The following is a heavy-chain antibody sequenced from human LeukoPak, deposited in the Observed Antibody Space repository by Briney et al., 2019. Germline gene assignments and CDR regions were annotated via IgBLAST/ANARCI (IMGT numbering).Heavy chain of an antibody. J-gene: IGHJ4*02. CDR3: ARGGPFPSSSSSREYYLDY. CDR2: RIIYNGNT. D-gene: IGHD6-6*01. CDR1: GYDFINYG. Sequence: ASVKVSCKASGYDFINYGISWVRQAPGQGREWMGWRIIYNGNTDYKPQGRVTMTTDTLTSTAYMEVRSLRSDDTAVYYCARGGPFPSSSSSREYYLDYWGQGTLVTVSS. V-gene: IGHV1-18*01.